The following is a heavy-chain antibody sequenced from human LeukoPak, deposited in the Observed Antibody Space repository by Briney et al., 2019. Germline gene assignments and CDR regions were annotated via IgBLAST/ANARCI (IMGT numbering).Heavy chain of an antibody. V-gene: IGHV4-4*09. D-gene: IGHD3-22*01. CDR3: ARDEDYYDSSGLNDAFDI. CDR1: GASIRSYY. CDR2: IYTSGST. Sequence: SETLSPTCSVSGASIRSYYWSWIRQPPGKGLEWIGYIYTSGSTNYNPSLKSRVTMSVDTSKNQFSLKLSSVTAADTAVYYCARDEDYYDSSGLNDAFDIWGQGTMVTVSS. J-gene: IGHJ3*02.